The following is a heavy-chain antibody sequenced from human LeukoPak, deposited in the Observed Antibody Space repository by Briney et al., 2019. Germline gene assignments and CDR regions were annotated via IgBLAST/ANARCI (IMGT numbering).Heavy chain of an antibody. CDR3: AVGVTTSFHFDY. Sequence: ASVKVSCKASGGTFSSYAISWVRQAPGQGLEGMGWISAYNGNTNYAQKLQGRVTMTTDTSTSTAYMEVRSLRSDDTAVYYCAVGVTTSFHFDYWGQGTLVTVSS. CDR1: GGTFSSYA. V-gene: IGHV1-18*01. J-gene: IGHJ4*02. D-gene: IGHD4-17*01. CDR2: ISAYNGNT.